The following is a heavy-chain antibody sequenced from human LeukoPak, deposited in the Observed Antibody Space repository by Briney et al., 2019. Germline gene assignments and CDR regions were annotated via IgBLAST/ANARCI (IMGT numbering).Heavy chain of an antibody. J-gene: IGHJ4*02. CDR1: GSTFSDTW. CDR3: ARDWFHAIDY. CDR2: IRSDGSGT. V-gene: IGHV3-74*01. D-gene: IGHD2/OR15-2a*01. Sequence: GGSLRLSCAASGSTFSDTWMHWVRQAPGEGLVWVSRIRSDGSGTRYAESVKGRFTISRDNAKNTLYLQMNSLRAEDTAVYYCARDWFHAIDYWGQGTLVTVSS.